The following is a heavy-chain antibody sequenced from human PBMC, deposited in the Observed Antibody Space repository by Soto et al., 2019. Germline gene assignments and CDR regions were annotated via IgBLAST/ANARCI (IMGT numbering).Heavy chain of an antibody. CDR2: ISGSGGNT. CDR1: GFTFNSYA. V-gene: IGHV3-23*01. Sequence: EVQLLESGGGLVQPGGSLRLSCAASGFTFNSYAMSWVRQAPGKGLEWVSIISGSGGNTYYADSVKGRFTISRENSKNTLSLQMSSLRAEDTAVYYCAKSNFLKTWIQLDHYFDYWGQGTLVTVSS. D-gene: IGHD5-18*01. CDR3: AKSNFLKTWIQLDHYFDY. J-gene: IGHJ4*02.